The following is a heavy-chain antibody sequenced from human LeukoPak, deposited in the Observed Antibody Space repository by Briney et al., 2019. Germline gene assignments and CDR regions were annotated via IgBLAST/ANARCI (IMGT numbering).Heavy chain of an antibody. Sequence: GGSLRLSCAASGFTFGSYAMSWVRQAPGRGLEWVSTITASADTTYYADSVKGRFTISRDNSKNTLYLQMNSLRAEDTAVYYCAKDSTFRHPLRYSGSYYLGGHRTDKGDYWGQGTLVTVSS. CDR2: ITASADTT. J-gene: IGHJ4*02. CDR3: AKDSTFRHPLRYSGSYYLGGHRTDKGDY. V-gene: IGHV3-23*01. D-gene: IGHD1-26*01. CDR1: GFTFGSYA.